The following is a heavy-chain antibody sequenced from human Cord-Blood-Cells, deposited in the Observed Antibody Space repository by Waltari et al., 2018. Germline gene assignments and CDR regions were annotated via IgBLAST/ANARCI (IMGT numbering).Heavy chain of an antibody. D-gene: IGHD6-13*01. Sequence: QVQLQQWGAGLLKPSETLSLTCAGYGGSFSGYYGSWIRQPPGKGLEWIGEINHSGSTNYNPSLKIRVTISVDTSKNQFSLKLSSVTAADTAVYYCASASSWYAFDIWGQGTMVTVSS. J-gene: IGHJ3*02. CDR3: ASASSWYAFDI. CDR2: INHSGST. CDR1: GGSFSGYY. V-gene: IGHV4-34*01.